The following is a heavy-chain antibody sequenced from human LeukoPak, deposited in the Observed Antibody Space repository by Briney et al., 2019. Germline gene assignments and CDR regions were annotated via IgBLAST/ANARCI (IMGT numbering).Heavy chain of an antibody. V-gene: IGHV3-7*01. D-gene: IGHD5-24*01. Sequence: GGSLRLSCAASGFTFSRFRMGWVRQPPGKGLEWVANINQDGSEIYYVDSVKGRFTVSTDNAKNSLYLQMNSLRAEDTAVYYCARDRDGYNLRAFDIWGQGTMVTVSS. CDR3: ARDRDGYNLRAFDI. CDR2: INQDGSEI. J-gene: IGHJ3*02. CDR1: GFTFSRFR.